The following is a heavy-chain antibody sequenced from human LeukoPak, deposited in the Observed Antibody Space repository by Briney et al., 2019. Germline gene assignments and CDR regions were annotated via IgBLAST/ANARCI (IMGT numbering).Heavy chain of an antibody. Sequence: SETLSLTCAVYIDSFSNYHWNWIRQTPAKGMEWIGEVNESGGTNISPSLRSRVILSVDTSKNQFSLKLISVTVADTAVYYCAPRRLRLRSFDPWGQGTLVTVSS. CDR1: IDSFSNYH. CDR2: VNESGGT. J-gene: IGHJ5*02. D-gene: IGHD5-12*01. V-gene: IGHV4-34*01. CDR3: APRRLRLRSFDP.